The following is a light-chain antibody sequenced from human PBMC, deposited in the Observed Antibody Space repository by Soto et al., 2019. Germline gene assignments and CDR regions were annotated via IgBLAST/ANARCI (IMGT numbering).Light chain of an antibody. CDR2: DVT. CDR3: CSYVGSYTSYV. V-gene: IGLV2-11*01. Sequence: QSALTQPRSVSGSPGQSVTISCTGTSIDVGGYNFVSWYQQHPGKAPKFMIYDVTKRPSGVPDRFSGSKSGNTASLTISGLLAEDEADYYCCSYVGSYTSYVFGTGTKVTVL. J-gene: IGLJ1*01. CDR1: SIDVGGYNF.